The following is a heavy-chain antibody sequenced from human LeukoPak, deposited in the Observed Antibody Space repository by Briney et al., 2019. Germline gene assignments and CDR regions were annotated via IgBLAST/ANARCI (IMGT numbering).Heavy chain of an antibody. CDR3: ARAPYDFWSGYYRAGYFDL. V-gene: IGHV4-39*07. Sequence: SETLSLTCTVSGGSISSSSYYWGWIRQPPGKGLEWIGSIYYSGSTYYNPSLKSRVTISVDTSKNQFSLKLSSVTAADTAVYYCARAPYDFWSGYYRAGYFDLWGRGTLVTVSS. J-gene: IGHJ2*01. CDR2: IYYSGST. CDR1: GGSISSSSYY. D-gene: IGHD3-3*01.